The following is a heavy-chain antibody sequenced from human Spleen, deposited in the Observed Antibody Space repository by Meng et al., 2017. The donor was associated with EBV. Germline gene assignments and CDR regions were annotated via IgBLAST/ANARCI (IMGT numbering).Heavy chain of an antibody. CDR3: AIIPYSNA. V-gene: IGHV3-30*01. Sequence: QGQLVASGGGLVQPGSILSLYCATSGFSFPTYAIHWVRQAPGKGLEWVAVISGDGNNKYFADSVRGRFTISRDTVKNTVYVQMNSLRPDDTAIYYCAIIPYSNAWGLGTLVTVSS. D-gene: IGHD2/OR15-2a*01. CDR2: ISGDGNNK. J-gene: IGHJ5*02. CDR1: GFSFPTYA.